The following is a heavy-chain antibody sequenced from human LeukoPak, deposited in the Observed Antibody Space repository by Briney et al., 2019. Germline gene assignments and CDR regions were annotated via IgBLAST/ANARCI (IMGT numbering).Heavy chain of an antibody. CDR2: INHSGST. V-gene: IGHV4-34*01. J-gene: IGHJ6*03. D-gene: IGHD6-6*01. CDR3: ARGPEYSSSRGSMDV. CDR1: GGSFSGYC. Sequence: SETLSLTCAVYGGSFSGYCWSWIRQPPGKGLEWIGEINHSGSTNYNPSLKSRVTISVDTSKNQFSLKLSSVTAADTTVYYCARGPEYSSSRGSMDVWGKGTTVTVSS.